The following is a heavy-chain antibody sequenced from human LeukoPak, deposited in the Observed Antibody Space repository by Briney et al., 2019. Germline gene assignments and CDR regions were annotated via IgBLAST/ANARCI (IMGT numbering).Heavy chain of an antibody. Sequence: GGSLRPSCAASGFTFSTSRMSWLRQAPGKGLEWVANVKEDGSDKYYVGSVKGRFAISSDTSKNTLYLQMNTLRAEDTAVYYCAKDQIGWAPGYSSGPLDYWGQGTLVTVSS. CDR1: GFTFSTSR. V-gene: IGHV3-7*01. CDR2: VKEDGSDK. CDR3: AKDQIGWAPGYSSGPLDY. D-gene: IGHD6-19*01. J-gene: IGHJ4*02.